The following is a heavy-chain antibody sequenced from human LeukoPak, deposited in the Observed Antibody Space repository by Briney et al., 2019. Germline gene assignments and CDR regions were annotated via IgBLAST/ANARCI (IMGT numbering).Heavy chain of an antibody. CDR3: ARGQLAYCGGHCYGSPFDM. CDR2: IYYGGSA. J-gene: IGHJ3*02. D-gene: IGHD2-21*01. CDR1: GGPISSGDYY. Sequence: SETLSLTCTVSGGPISSGDYYWSWVRQPPGKGLEWIAYIYYGGSAYYNPSLKSRLTTSVDTSKNQFSLKLSSVAAADTAVYYCARGQLAYCGGHCYGSPFDMWGQGTMVTVSS. V-gene: IGHV4-30-4*08.